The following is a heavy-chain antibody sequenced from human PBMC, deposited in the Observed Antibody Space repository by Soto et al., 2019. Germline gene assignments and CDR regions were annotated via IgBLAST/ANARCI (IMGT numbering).Heavy chain of an antibody. Sequence: RGSLRLSCVASGFSLANYPMNWFRQTPGKGLEWISYSSRRGDTIYYADSVEGRFTIFRANASNSLTLHMSRLRDDDSALYSCAKGPHTNVGWPYYFESWCQGVPVTGFS. CDR1: GFSLANYP. CDR2: SSRRGDTI. CDR3: AKGPHTNVGWPYYFES. V-gene: IGHV3-48*02. J-gene: IGHJ4*02. D-gene: IGHD6-19*01.